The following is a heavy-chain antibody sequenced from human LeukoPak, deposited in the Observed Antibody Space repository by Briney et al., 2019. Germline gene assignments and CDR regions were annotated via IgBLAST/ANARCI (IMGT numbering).Heavy chain of an antibody. J-gene: IGHJ3*02. CDR3: ARHPSGSYYRDAFDI. CDR2: IYYSGST. D-gene: IGHD1-26*01. CDR1: GGSISSSSYY. V-gene: IGHV4-39*01. Sequence: PSETLSLTCTVSGGSISSSSYYWGWIRQPPGKGLEWIGSIYYSGSTYYNPSLKSRVTISVDTSKNQFSLKLSSVTAADTAVYYCARHPSGSYYRDAFDIWGQGTMVTVSS.